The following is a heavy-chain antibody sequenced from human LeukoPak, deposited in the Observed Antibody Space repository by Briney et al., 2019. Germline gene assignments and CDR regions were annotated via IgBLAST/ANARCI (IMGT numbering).Heavy chain of an antibody. CDR1: GGTFSSYA. CDR2: IIPIFGIA. V-gene: IGHV1-69*04. J-gene: IGHJ4*02. CDR3: ALYSKGEHGDFDY. D-gene: IGHD3-16*01. Sequence: GASVKVSCAASGGTFSSYAISWVRQAPGQGLEWMGRIIPIFGIANYAQKFQGRVTITADKSTSTAYMELSSLRSEDTAVYYCALYSKGEHGDFDYWGQGTLVTVSS.